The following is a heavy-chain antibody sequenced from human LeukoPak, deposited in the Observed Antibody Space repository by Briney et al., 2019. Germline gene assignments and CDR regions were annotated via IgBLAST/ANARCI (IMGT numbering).Heavy chain of an antibody. V-gene: IGHV3-33*01. Sequence: GGCLSLSCVASGFTFSGKGMHWVRQAAGRGLEWVALIWYDGSQEYYADSVKDRHTISRDNPKNTLYLQMNSLRVEHMVVYYCARFIGVYFLDYWGQGTLVTVSP. CDR3: ARFIGVYFLDY. J-gene: IGHJ4*02. CDR1: GFTFSGKG. CDR2: IWYDGSQE. D-gene: IGHD5/OR15-5a*01.